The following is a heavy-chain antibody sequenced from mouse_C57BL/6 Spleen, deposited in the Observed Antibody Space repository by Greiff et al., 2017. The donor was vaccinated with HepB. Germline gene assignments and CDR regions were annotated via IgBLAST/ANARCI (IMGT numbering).Heavy chain of an antibody. CDR2: IDPENGDT. Sequence: VKLMESGAELVRPGASVKLSCTASGFNIKDDYMHWVKQRPEQGLEWIGWIDPENGDTEYASKFQGKATITADTSSNTAYLQLSSLTSEDTAVYYGTTPGSSFYYFDYWGQGTTLTVSS. CDR3: TTPGSSFYYFDY. V-gene: IGHV14-4*01. D-gene: IGHD1-1*01. CDR1: GFNIKDDY. J-gene: IGHJ2*01.